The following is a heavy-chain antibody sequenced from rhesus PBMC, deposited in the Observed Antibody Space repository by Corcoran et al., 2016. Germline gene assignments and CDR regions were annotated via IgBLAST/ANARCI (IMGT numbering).Heavy chain of an antibody. Sequence: QVQLQESGPGVVKPSETLSLTCAVSGGSISDSYRWSWIRQPPGKGLEWIGYIYGSSTSTNYNPSLKSRVTISKDTSKNQFSLKLSSVTAADTAVYYCARDGYSWNNAFEDWGQGVLVTVSP. CDR3: ARDGYSWNNAFED. CDR1: GGSISDSYR. V-gene: IGHV4S10*01. J-gene: IGHJ4*01. CDR2: IYGSSTST. D-gene: IGHD1-20*01.